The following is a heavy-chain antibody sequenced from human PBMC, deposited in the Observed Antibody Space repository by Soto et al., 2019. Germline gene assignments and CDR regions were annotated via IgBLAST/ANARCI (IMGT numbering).Heavy chain of an antibody. CDR1: GFSLSTSGMC. Sequence: SGPTLVNPTQTLTLTCTFSGFSLSTSGMCVSWIRQPPGKALEWLALIDWDDDKYYSTSLKTRLTISKDTSKNQVVLTMTNMDPVDTATYYWALGDGAAYDYGDYARRDYYYYGMDVWGQGTTVTVSS. CDR3: ALGDGAAYDYGDYARRDYYYYGMDV. V-gene: IGHV2-70*01. CDR2: IDWDDDK. J-gene: IGHJ6*02. D-gene: IGHD4-17*01.